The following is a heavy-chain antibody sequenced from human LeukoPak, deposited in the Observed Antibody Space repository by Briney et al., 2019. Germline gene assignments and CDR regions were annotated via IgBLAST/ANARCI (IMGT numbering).Heavy chain of an antibody. J-gene: IGHJ6*02. V-gene: IGHV3-7*02. D-gene: IGHD5-12*01. CDR3: AKGSGYDPSYYGMDV. CDR2: INQDGSDK. CDR1: GFTFRSYW. Sequence: GGSLRLSCAASGFTFRSYWMNWVRQAPGEGLEWVANINQDGSDKSYVDSVKGRFTISRDNSNNTVYLQMHSLRAEDTAVYYCAKGSGYDPSYYGMDVWGQGTTVTVSS.